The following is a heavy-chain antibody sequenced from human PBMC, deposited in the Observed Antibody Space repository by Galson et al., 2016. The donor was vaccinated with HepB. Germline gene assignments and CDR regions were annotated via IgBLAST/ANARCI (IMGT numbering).Heavy chain of an antibody. J-gene: IGHJ4*02. Sequence: SVKVSCKASGGTFSNYVISWVRQAPGQGLEWMGGIIPIFGTANYAEKFQGRVTISADESTSTVYMELSSLSSEDTAVYYCAGDVNRVKWFYWGQGTLVIVSS. CDR1: GGTFSNYV. CDR3: AGDVNRVKWFY. CDR2: IIPIFGTA. V-gene: IGHV1-69*13. D-gene: IGHD3-22*01.